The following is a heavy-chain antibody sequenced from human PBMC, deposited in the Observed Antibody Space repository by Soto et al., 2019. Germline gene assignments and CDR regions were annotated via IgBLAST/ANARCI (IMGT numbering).Heavy chain of an antibody. Sequence: ASVKVSCKASGYTFTSYAMHWVRQAPGQRLEWMGWINAGNGNTKYSQKFQGRVTITRDTSASTAYMELSSLRSEDTAVYYCARERIAAAGTSYYFDYWGQGTLVTVSS. CDR1: GYTFTSYA. V-gene: IGHV1-3*01. CDR3: ARERIAAAGTSYYFDY. CDR2: INAGNGNT. D-gene: IGHD6-13*01. J-gene: IGHJ4*02.